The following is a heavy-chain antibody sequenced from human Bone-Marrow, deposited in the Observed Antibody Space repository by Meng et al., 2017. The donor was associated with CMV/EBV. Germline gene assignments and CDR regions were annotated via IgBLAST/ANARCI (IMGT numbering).Heavy chain of an antibody. CDR2: MNPNSGNT. D-gene: IGHD3-3*01. Sequence: ASVKVSGKASGYTFTSYDINWVRQATGQGLEWMGWMNPNSGNTGYAQKFQGRVTMTRNTSISTAYMELSSLRSEDTAVYYCAISTKPKYYDFWSGYYTGGLDYWGQGTLVTVSS. CDR1: GYTFTSYD. J-gene: IGHJ4*02. V-gene: IGHV1-8*01. CDR3: AISTKPKYYDFWSGYYTGGLDY.